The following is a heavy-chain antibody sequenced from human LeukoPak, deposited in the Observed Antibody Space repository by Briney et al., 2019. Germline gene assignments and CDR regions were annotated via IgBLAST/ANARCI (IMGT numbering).Heavy chain of an antibody. D-gene: IGHD4-11*01. J-gene: IGHJ3*02. CDR2: IIPIFGTA. CDR3: ARDTGDAFDI. CDR1: GGTFSSYA. V-gene: IGHV1-69*05. Sequence: ASVKVSCKASGGTFSSYAISWVRQAPGQGLEWMGGIIPIFGTANYAQKFQGRVTITTDESTITAYMELSSLRSEDTAVYYCARDTGDAFDIWGQGTMVTVSS.